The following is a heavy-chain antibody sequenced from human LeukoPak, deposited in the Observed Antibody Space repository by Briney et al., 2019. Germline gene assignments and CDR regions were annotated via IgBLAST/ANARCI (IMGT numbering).Heavy chain of an antibody. V-gene: IGHV4-34*01. CDR3: ARTQYCSGGSCYHGFDP. CDR1: GGSFSGYY. D-gene: IGHD2-15*01. CDR2: INHSGST. Sequence: PSETLSLTCAVYGGSFSGYYWSWIRQPPGKGLEWIGEINHSGSTNYNPSLKSRVTISVDTSKNQFSLKLSSVTAADTAVYYCARTQYCSGGSCYHGFDPWGQGTLVTVSS. J-gene: IGHJ5*02.